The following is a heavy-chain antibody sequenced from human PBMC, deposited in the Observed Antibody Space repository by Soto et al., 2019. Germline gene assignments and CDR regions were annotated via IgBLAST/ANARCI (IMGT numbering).Heavy chain of an antibody. CDR2: IIPIFGTT. Sequence: QVQLVQSGAEVKKPGSSVKVSCKASGGTFSNYAITWVRQAPGQGLEWEGRIIPIFGTTNVAQKFQGRVTIIVDASTTTATMALSGLRSHDPAVYCSAMDAGADGCFGNWPDPWGQGTLVTASS. J-gene: IGHJ5*02. D-gene: IGHD5-18*01. CDR1: GGTFSNYA. CDR3: AMDAGADGCFGNWPDP. V-gene: IGHV1-69*15.